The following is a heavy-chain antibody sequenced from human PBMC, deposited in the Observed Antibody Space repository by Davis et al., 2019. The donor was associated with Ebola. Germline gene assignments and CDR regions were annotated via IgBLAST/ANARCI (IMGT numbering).Heavy chain of an antibody. Sequence: MPSETLSLTCTVSGGSISSSSYYWGWLRQPPGKGLEWIGSIYYSGSTYYNPSLKSRVTISVDTSKNQFSLKLSSVTAADTAVYYCARLWFREEVVDYWGQGTLVTVSS. CDR3: ARLWFREEVVDY. V-gene: IGHV4-39*01. J-gene: IGHJ4*02. D-gene: IGHD3-10*01. CDR2: IYYSGST. CDR1: GGSISSSSYY.